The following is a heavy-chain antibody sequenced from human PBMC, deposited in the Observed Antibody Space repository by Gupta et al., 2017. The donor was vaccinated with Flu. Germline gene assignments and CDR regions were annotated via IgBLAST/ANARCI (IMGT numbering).Heavy chain of an antibody. V-gene: IGHV2-5*02. Sequence: QITLKESGPTAVKPTETLTLTCTFSGFSLSTHGVGVGWIRQSPGKALEWLALIYWDNDKRYTPSLKSRLTITKDTSKNQVVLTMTNMDPVDTATYYCVHSPYYYYYYGLDVWGQGTTVTVSS. J-gene: IGHJ6*02. CDR2: IYWDNDK. CDR1: GFSLSTHGVG. CDR3: VHSPYYYYYYGLDV.